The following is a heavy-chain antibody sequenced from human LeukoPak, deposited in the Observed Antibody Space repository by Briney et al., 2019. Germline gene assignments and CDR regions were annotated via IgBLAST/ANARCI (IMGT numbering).Heavy chain of an antibody. V-gene: IGHV1-2*02. Sequence: ASVKVSCKASGYTFTGYYMHWVRQAPGQGLEWMGWINPNSGGTNYAQRFQGRVTMTRDTSISTAYMELSRLRSDDTAVYYCAKHLGYCSGGSCSCLDVWGKGTTVTVSS. D-gene: IGHD2-15*01. CDR3: AKHLGYCSGGSCSCLDV. J-gene: IGHJ6*04. CDR1: GYTFTGYY. CDR2: INPNSGGT.